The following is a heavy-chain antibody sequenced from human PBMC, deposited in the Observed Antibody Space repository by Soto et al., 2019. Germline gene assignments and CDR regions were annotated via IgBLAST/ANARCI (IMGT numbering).Heavy chain of an antibody. D-gene: IGHD3-10*01. J-gene: IGHJ4*02. CDR3: ARDPSHGSGSYLDY. Sequence: PGGSLRLSCVASGFSFSNYGMHWVRQAPGKGLEWVAVIWYDGSNKYYADSVKGRFTISRDNSKNTLYLQMSSLRAEDTAVYFCARDPSHGSGSYLDYWGQGALVTVSS. CDR1: GFSFSNYG. V-gene: IGHV3-33*01. CDR2: IWYDGSNK.